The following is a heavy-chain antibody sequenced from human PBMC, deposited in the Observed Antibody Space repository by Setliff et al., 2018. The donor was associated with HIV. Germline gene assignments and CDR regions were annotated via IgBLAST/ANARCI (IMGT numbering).Heavy chain of an antibody. J-gene: IGHJ5*02. Sequence: PSETLSLTCTVSGVSISSSSYYWGWIRQPPGKGLEWIGSFYYSGSTYYNPSLKSRVIISVDTSKNQFSLKLGSVTAADTAVYYCASLPVAGVDWLDPWGQGTLVTVSS. CDR1: GVSISSSSYY. CDR2: FYYSGST. CDR3: ASLPVAGVDWLDP. D-gene: IGHD6-19*01. V-gene: IGHV4-39*01.